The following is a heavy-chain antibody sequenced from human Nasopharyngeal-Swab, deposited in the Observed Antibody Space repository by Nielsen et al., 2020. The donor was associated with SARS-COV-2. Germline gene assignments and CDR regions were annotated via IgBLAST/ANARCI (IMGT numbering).Heavy chain of an antibody. D-gene: IGHD5-18*01. J-gene: IGHJ4*02. CDR2: INHGGST. V-gene: IGHV4-34*01. CDR3: ARGRVTWDYFDY. Sequence: AESLSLTCAVYGGSFSGYYWSWIRQPPGKGLEWIGEINHGGSTNYNPSLKSRVTISVDTSKNQFSLKLSSVTAADTAVYYCARGRVTWDYFDYWGQGTLVTVSS. CDR1: GGSFSGYY.